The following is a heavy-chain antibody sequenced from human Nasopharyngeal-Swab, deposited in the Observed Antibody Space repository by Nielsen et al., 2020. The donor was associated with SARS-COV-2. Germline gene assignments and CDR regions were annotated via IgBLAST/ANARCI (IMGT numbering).Heavy chain of an antibody. CDR3: ARDGGYDSSGIDAFDI. CDR1: GYTFTGYG. Sequence: ASVKVSCKASGYTFTGYGISWVRQAPGQGLEWMGWISAYNGNTNYAQKLQGRVTMTTDTSTSTAYMELRSLRSDDTAVYYCARDGGYDSSGIDAFDIWGQGTMVTVSS. J-gene: IGHJ3*02. CDR2: ISAYNGNT. D-gene: IGHD3-22*01. V-gene: IGHV1-18*01.